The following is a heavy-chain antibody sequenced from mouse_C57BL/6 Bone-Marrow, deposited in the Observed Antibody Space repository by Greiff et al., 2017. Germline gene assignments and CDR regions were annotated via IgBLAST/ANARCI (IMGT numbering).Heavy chain of an antibody. V-gene: IGHV2-6*03. CDR2: IWSDGST. J-gene: IGHJ4*01. Sequence: VMLVESGPGLVAPSQSLSITCTVSGFSLPSYGVHWVRQPPGKGLAWLVVIWSDGSTTYNSALKSRLSISKDNSKSQVFLKMNSLQTDDTAMYYCARAYGNYGYAMDYWGQGTSVTVSS. CDR3: ARAYGNYGYAMDY. CDR1: GFSLPSYG. D-gene: IGHD2-1*01.